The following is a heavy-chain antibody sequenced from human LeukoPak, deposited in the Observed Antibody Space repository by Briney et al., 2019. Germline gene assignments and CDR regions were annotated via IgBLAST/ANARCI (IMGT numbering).Heavy chain of an antibody. V-gene: IGHV3-64*01. CDR2: LSRNGRNT. D-gene: IGHD3-10*01. CDR1: GFTLSSYS. Sequence: GGSLRLSCAASGFTLSSYSMHWVRQAPGKGLEFVSDLSRNGRNTYYGNSVKGRFTIYRDICKNTLHLKMVSLRPEDMAVYYGARVDSGSACDSWGQGTLVTVSS. CDR3: ARVDSGSACDS. J-gene: IGHJ1*01.